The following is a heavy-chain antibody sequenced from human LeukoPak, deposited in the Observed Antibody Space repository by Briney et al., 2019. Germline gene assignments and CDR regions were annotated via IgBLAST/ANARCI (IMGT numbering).Heavy chain of an antibody. J-gene: IGHJ4*02. Sequence: GGSLRLSCAASGFTFSSYAMSWVRQAPGKGLKWVSAISGSGGGTYYADSVKGRFTISRDNSKNTLYLQMNSLRAEDTAVYYCAKGRGYCTGGSCYSDYWGQGTLVTVSS. CDR2: ISGSGGGT. CDR1: GFTFSSYA. V-gene: IGHV3-23*01. CDR3: AKGRGYCTGGSCYSDY. D-gene: IGHD2-15*01.